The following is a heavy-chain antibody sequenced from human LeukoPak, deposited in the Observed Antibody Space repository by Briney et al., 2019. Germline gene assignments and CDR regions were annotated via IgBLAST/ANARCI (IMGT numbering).Heavy chain of an antibody. CDR3: ARGPSIYGSSGYYFSSWAFDI. CDR2: IYYSGST. V-gene: IGHV4-59*01. CDR1: GGSISSYY. D-gene: IGHD3-22*01. Sequence: SETLSLTCTVSGGSISSYYWSWIRQPPGKGLEWIGYIYYSGSTNYNPSLKSRVTISVDTSKNQFSLKLSSVTAADTAVYYCARGPSIYGSSGYYFSSWAFDIWGQGTMVTVSS. J-gene: IGHJ3*02.